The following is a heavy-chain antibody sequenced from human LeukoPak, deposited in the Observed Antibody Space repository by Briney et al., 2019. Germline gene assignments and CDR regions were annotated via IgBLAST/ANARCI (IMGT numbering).Heavy chain of an antibody. J-gene: IGHJ5*02. CDR2: IYSGGST. V-gene: IGHV3-53*01. Sequence: QPGGSLRLSCAASGFTVSSNYMSWVRQAPGKGLEWVSVIYSGGSTYYADAVKGRFTISRDNSKNTLYLQMKSLRAEDTAVYYCARHDIQYNWFDPWGQGTLVTVSS. CDR1: GFTVSSNY. D-gene: IGHD3-9*01. CDR3: ARHDIQYNWFDP.